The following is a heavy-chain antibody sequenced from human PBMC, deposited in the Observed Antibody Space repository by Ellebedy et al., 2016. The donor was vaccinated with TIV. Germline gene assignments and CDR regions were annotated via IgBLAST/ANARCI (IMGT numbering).Heavy chain of an antibody. CDR2: IYYSGNI. V-gene: IGHV4-39*07. D-gene: IGHD6-13*01. J-gene: IGHJ4*02. Sequence: SETLSLTCTVSGGSISSSSYYWGWIRQSPGKGLEWIGGIYYSGNIYYNPSLKSRVTISLDRSKNQVSLELSSVTAADTAVYYCARDPYTTSWSERNFDHWGQGTLVTVSS. CDR1: GGSISSSSYY. CDR3: ARDPYTTSWSERNFDH.